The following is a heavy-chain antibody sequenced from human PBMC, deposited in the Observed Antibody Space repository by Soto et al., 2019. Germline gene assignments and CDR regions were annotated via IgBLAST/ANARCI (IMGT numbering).Heavy chain of an antibody. V-gene: IGHV3-23*01. Sequence: PGGSLRLSCAASGFTFSNYAMSWVRQAPGKGLEWVSGIGASGAGTYYADFVKGRFIISRDNAKNSLYLQMNSLRAEDTAVYYCARDRGSRYDPMDAFDIWGQGTMITVSS. CDR2: IGASGAGT. CDR3: ARDRGSRYDPMDAFDI. D-gene: IGHD5-12*01. J-gene: IGHJ3*02. CDR1: GFTFSNYA.